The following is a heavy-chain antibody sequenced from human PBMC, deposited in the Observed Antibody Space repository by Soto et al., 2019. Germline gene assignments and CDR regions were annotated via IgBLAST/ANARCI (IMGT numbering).Heavy chain of an antibody. CDR1: GGTFSSYA. Sequence: QVQLVQSGAEVKKPGSSVKVSCKASGGTFSSYAISWVRQAPGQGLEWMGGIIPIFGTANYAQKFQGRVTTTAADATSTAYLERRSSLSADAAVYYYAANKRVASAVTAVVYYYYGMDVWGQGTTVTVSS. CDR3: AANKRVASAVTAVVYYYYGMDV. D-gene: IGHD2-21*02. CDR2: IIPIFGTA. J-gene: IGHJ6*02. V-gene: IGHV1-69*01.